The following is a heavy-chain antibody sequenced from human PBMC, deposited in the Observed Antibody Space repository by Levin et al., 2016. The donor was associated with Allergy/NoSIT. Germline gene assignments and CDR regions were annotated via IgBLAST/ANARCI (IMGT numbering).Heavy chain of an antibody. V-gene: IGHV3-49*03. CDR3: ARYENSGSFFPD. CDR2: IRPTSYGGTQ. Sequence: GESLKISCTTSGFTFGHYAMGWFRQAPGKGLEWVGFIRPTSYGGTQEYAASVKGRFTISRDDSKSIAHLQMNSLKTEDTAVYHCARYENSGSFFPDWGQGTLVTVSS. CDR1: GFTFGHYA. D-gene: IGHD6-19*01. J-gene: IGHJ4*02.